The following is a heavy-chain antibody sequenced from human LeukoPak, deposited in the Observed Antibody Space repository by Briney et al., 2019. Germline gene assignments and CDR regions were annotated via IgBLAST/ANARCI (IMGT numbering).Heavy chain of an antibody. CDR3: ARARYDFWSGYYPFDY. CDR2: INHSGST. V-gene: IGHV4-34*01. Sequence: PSETPSLTCAVYGGSFSGYYWSWIRQPPGKGLEWIGEINHSGSTNYNPSLKSRVTISVDTSKNQFSLKLSSVTAADTAVYYCARARYDFWSGYYPFDYWGQGTLVTVSS. J-gene: IGHJ4*02. CDR1: GGSFSGYY. D-gene: IGHD3-3*01.